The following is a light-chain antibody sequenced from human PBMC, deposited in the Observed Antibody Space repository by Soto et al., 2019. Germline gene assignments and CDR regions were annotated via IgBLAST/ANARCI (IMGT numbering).Light chain of an antibody. CDR2: GAS. J-gene: IGKJ1*01. Sequence: EIVMTQSPATLSVSPGERATLSCRASQSVSSNLAWYQQKPGQDPRLLIYGASTRATGIPDRFSGSGSGTDFTLTISRLEPEDFAVYYCQQYGSSGTFGQGTKVDIK. CDR3: QQYGSSGT. V-gene: IGKV3-20*01. CDR1: QSVSSN.